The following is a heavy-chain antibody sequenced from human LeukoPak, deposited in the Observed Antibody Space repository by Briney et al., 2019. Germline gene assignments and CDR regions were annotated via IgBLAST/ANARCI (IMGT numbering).Heavy chain of an antibody. Sequence: PGGSLRLSCAASGFTFSNYAMHWVRQAPGKGLEWVSVIYSGGSTYYADSVKGRFTISRDNSKNTLYLQMNNLRVEDTAVYYCARYHTALNYWGQGTLVTASS. CDR3: ARYHTALNY. V-gene: IGHV3-53*01. CDR2: IYSGGST. J-gene: IGHJ4*02. D-gene: IGHD5-18*01. CDR1: GFTFSNYA.